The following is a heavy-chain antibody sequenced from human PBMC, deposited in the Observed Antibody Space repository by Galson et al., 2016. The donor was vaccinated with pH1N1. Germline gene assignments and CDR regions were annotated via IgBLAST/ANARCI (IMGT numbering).Heavy chain of an antibody. D-gene: IGHD6-13*01. J-gene: IGHJ6*02. CDR1: GGSISSSFYY. CDR3: ARLLPSGSSWNRGVATDV. V-gene: IGHV4-39*01. CDR2: LYYSGNT. Sequence: SETLSLTCTVSGGSISSSFYYWGWIRQPPGRQLECVGNLYYSGNTYYNPSLRSRVTISVDTSKNQFSLNLTSVTAADTAVYYCARLLPSGSSWNRGVATDVWGQGTTVTVSS.